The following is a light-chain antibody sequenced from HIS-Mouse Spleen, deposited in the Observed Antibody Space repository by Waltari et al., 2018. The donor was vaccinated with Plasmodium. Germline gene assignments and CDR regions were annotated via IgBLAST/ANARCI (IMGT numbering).Light chain of an antibody. J-gene: IGLJ2*01. CDR1: KLGDKY. CDR3: QEWDSSTVV. CDR2: QDS. V-gene: IGLV3-1*01. Sequence: SYELTQPPSVSVSPGQTASITCSGDKLGDKYACWYQQKPGPSPVLVIYQDSKRPSGIPERFSGSNSGNTATLTISGTQAMDEADYYCQEWDSSTVVFGGGTKLTVL.